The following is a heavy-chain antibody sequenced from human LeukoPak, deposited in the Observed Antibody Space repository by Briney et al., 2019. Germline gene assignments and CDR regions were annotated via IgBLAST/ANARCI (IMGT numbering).Heavy chain of an antibody. J-gene: IGHJ5*02. CDR2: ISSSGSTI. CDR3: ARHRSSSWYREGFDP. V-gene: IGHV3-11*01. CDR1: GFTFSDYY. Sequence: GGSLRLSCAASGFTFSDYYMSWIRQAPGKGLEWVSYISSSGSTIYHADSVKGRFTISRDNAKKSLYLQMNSLRAEDTAVYYCARHRSSSWYREGFDPWGQGTLVTVSS. D-gene: IGHD6-13*01.